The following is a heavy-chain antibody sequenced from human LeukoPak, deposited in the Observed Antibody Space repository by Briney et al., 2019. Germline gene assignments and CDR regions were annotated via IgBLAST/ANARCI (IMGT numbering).Heavy chain of an antibody. J-gene: IGHJ5*02. Sequence: GESLKISCKGSGYSFTSYWIGWVRQMPGKGLEWMGIIYPGDSDTRYSPSFQGQVTISADKSISTAYLQWSSQKASDTAMYYCARQWYCSSTSCYMGDNWFDPWGQGPLVTVSS. CDR1: GYSFTSYW. V-gene: IGHV5-51*01. CDR3: ARQWYCSSTSCYMGDNWFDP. CDR2: IYPGDSDT. D-gene: IGHD2-2*02.